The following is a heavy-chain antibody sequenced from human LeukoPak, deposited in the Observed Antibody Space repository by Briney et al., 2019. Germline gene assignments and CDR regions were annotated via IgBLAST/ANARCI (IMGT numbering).Heavy chain of an antibody. D-gene: IGHD6-25*01. CDR3: AKSQSPSGYSPSGY. CDR1: GFTFSSYA. J-gene: IGHJ4*02. CDR2: ISDSGSNT. V-gene: IGHV3-23*01. Sequence: PGGSLRLSCAAPGFTFSSYAMSWVRQAPGKGLEWVSVISDSGSNTYYAGSVKGRFIISRDNSKNTLYLEMNSLRAEDTAVYYCAKSQSPSGYSPSGYWGQGTLVTVSS.